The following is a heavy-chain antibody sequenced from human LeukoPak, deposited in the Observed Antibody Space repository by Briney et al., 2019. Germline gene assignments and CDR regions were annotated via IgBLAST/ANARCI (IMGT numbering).Heavy chain of an antibody. J-gene: IGHJ6*02. D-gene: IGHD2-2*01. Sequence: ASVKVSCKASGGTFSSYAVSWVRQAPGQGLEWMGGIIPIFGTANYAQKFQGRVTITADESTSTAYMELSSLRSEDTAVYYCARGLSYLYCSSTSCYGLRYYYYYGMDVWGQGTTVTVSS. CDR3: ARGLSYLYCSSTSCYGLRYYYYYGMDV. V-gene: IGHV1-69*13. CDR1: GGTFSSYA. CDR2: IIPIFGTA.